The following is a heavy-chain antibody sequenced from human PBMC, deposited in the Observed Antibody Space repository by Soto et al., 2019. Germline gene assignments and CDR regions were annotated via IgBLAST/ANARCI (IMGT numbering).Heavy chain of an antibody. V-gene: IGHV4-31*03. CDR3: ARKDSGYGDYMDV. J-gene: IGHJ6*03. CDR1: GGSISSGGYY. Sequence: QVQLQESGPGLVKPSQTLSLTCTVSGGSISSGGYYWSWIRQHPGKGLEWIGYIYYSGSTYYNPSLMSRVTMSVHTSENQCSLKLSSVTAADTAVYYCARKDSGYGDYMDVWGKGTKVTVSS. D-gene: IGHD5-12*01. CDR2: IYYSGST.